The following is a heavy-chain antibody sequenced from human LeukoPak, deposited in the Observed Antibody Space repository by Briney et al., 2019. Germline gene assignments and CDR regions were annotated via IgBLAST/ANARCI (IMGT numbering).Heavy chain of an antibody. CDR1: GGSISGGGYY. V-gene: IGHV4-61*02. CDR3: ARGSGLVDY. J-gene: IGHJ4*02. Sequence: SETLSLTCTVSGGSISGGGYYWTWIRQPAGKGLEWIGRIYTSGSTNYNPSLKSRVSISVDTSKNQFSLKLSSVTAADTAVYYCARGSGLVDYWGQGTLVTVSS. CDR2: IYTSGST. D-gene: IGHD2-15*01.